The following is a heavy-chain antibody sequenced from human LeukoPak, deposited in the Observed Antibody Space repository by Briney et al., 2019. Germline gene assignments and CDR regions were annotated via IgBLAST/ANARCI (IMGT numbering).Heavy chain of an antibody. CDR3: ARASRWFGELEEN. CDR2: INPNSGGT. CDR1: GYTFKNYG. J-gene: IGHJ4*02. Sequence: APVKVSCKASGYTFKNYGISWVRQAPGQGLEWMGRINPNSGGTNYAQKFQGRVTMTRDTSISTAYMELTSLRSDDTAMYYCARASRWFGELEENWGQGTLVTVSS. V-gene: IGHV1-2*06. D-gene: IGHD3-10*01.